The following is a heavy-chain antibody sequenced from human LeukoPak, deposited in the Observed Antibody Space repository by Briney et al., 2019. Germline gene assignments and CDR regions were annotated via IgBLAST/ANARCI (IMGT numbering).Heavy chain of an antibody. CDR1: GNSISNTYY. CDR3: ARNSSGNYFDY. J-gene: IGHJ4*02. CDR2: IYNSGST. Sequence: PSETLSLTCAVSGNSISNTYYWGWIRQPPGKELEWIGSIYNSGSTHYNPSLKSRVTISVDTSKNQFSLKLSSVTAADTAVYYCARNSSGNYFDYWGQGTLVTFSS. D-gene: IGHD1-26*01. V-gene: IGHV4-38-2*01.